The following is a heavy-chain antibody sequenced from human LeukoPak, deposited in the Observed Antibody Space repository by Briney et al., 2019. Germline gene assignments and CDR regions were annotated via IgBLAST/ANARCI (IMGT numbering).Heavy chain of an antibody. CDR3: ARAQLNLLVDFGMDV. Sequence: SQTLSLTCTVSGGSITTYYWTWIRQPPGKGLEWLGYINYSGSTNYNPSLKSRVTISVDTSKNQFSLKLSSVTAADTAVYYCARAQLNLLVDFGMDVWGQGTTVTVSS. D-gene: IGHD1-1*01. CDR1: GGSITTYY. V-gene: IGHV4-59*01. CDR2: INYSGST. J-gene: IGHJ6*02.